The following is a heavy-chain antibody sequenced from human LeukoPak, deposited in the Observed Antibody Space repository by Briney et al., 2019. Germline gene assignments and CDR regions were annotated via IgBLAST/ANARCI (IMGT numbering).Heavy chain of an antibody. CDR2: ISSSGSTI. V-gene: IGHV3-11*01. CDR1: GFTFSDYY. Sequence: GGSLRLSCAASGFTFSDYYMSWIRQAPGKGLEWVSYISSSGSTIYYADSVKGRFTISRDNAKNSLYLQMNSLRAEDTAVYYCASPTPRVDYYHDAFDIWGQGTMVTVSS. CDR3: ASPTPRVDYYHDAFDI. J-gene: IGHJ3*02. D-gene: IGHD2-21*02.